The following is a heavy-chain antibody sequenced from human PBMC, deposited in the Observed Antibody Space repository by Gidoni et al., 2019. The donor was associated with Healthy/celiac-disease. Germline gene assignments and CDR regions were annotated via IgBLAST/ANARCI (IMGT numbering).Heavy chain of an antibody. CDR3: ARDSSFLRVVTGGMDV. J-gene: IGHJ6*02. CDR1: GFTFSSYS. V-gene: IGHV3-21*01. Sequence: EVQLVESGGGLVKPGGSLRLSCAASGFTFSSYSMNWVRQAPGKGLEWVSSISSSSSYIYYADSVKGRFTISRDNAKNSLYLQMNSLRAEDTAVYYCARDSSFLRVVTGGMDVWGQGTTVTVSS. CDR2: ISSSSSYI. D-gene: IGHD4-17*01.